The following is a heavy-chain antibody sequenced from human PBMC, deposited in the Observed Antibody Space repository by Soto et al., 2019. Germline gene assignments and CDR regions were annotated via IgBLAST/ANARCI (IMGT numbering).Heavy chain of an antibody. CDR2: IYYSGST. V-gene: IGHV4-59*12. J-gene: IGHJ6*02. CDR1: GGSISSYY. Sequence: PSETLSLTCTVSGGSISSYYWSWIRQPPGKGLEWIGYIYYSGSTNYNPSLKSRVTISVDTSKNQFSLKLSSVTAADTAVYYCARVMDTAMVVPYYYGMDVWGQGTTVTAP. CDR3: ARVMDTAMVVPYYYGMDV. D-gene: IGHD5-18*01.